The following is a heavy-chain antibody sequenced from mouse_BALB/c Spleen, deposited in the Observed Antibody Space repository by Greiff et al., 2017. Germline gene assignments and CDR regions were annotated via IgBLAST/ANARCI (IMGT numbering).Heavy chain of an antibody. D-gene: IGHD1-1*02. CDR3: ARWRGGNYYAMDY. CDR1: GDSITSGY. CDR2: ISYSGST. J-gene: IGHJ4*01. V-gene: IGHV3-8*02. Sequence: EVKLMESGPSLVKPSQTLSLTCSVTGDSITSGYWNWIRKFPGNKLEYMGYISYSGSTYYNPSLKSRISITRDTSKNQYYLQLNSVTTEDTATYYCARWRGGNYYAMDYWGQGTSVTVSS.